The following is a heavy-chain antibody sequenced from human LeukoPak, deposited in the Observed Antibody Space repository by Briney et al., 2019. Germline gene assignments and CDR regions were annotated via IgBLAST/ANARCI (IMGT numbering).Heavy chain of an antibody. CDR3: ARHPSMTTVVMDV. D-gene: IGHD4-23*01. J-gene: IGHJ6*04. V-gene: IGHV4-39*01. Sequence: PSETLSLTCPVSGGSISSSSYYWGWIRQPPGKGLEWIGSIYYSGSTYYNPSLKSRVTISVDTSKNQFSLKLSSVTAADTAMYYCARHPSMTTVVMDVWGKGTTVTVSS. CDR1: GGSISSSSYY. CDR2: IYYSGST.